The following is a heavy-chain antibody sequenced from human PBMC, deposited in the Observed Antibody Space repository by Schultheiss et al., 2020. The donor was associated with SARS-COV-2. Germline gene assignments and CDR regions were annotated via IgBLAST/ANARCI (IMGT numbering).Heavy chain of an antibody. CDR3: ARGLGYCSSTSCYNWFDP. Sequence: SETLSLTCAVYGGSISSSSYYWGWIRQPPGKGLEWIGSIYYSGSTNYNPSLKSRVTISVDTSKNQFSLKLSSVTAADTAVYYCARGLGYCSSTSCYNWFDPWGQGTLVTVSS. D-gene: IGHD2-2*02. V-gene: IGHV4-39*07. CDR2: IYYSGST. CDR1: GGSISSSSYY. J-gene: IGHJ5*02.